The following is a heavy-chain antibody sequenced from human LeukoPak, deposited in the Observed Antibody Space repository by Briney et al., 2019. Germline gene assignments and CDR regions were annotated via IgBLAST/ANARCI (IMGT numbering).Heavy chain of an antibody. CDR1: GFTFSSYW. CDR3: ARDSYDSSGYSKF. V-gene: IGHV3-7*01. Sequence: PRGSLRLSCAASGFTFSSYWMSWVRQAPGKGLEWVANIKQDGSVKYYVDSVKGRFTISRDNAKNSLYLQMNSLRAEDTAVYYCARDSYDSSGYSKFWGQGTLVTVSS. J-gene: IGHJ4*02. CDR2: IKQDGSVK. D-gene: IGHD3-22*01.